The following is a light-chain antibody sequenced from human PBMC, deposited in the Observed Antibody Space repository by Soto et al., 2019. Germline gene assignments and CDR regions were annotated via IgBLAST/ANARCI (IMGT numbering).Light chain of an antibody. CDR2: GDS. CDR1: NIGSKS. V-gene: IGLV3-21*02. Sequence: SYELTQPPSVSVAPGQTARITCGGNNIGSKSVQWYQQKPGQAPVLVVYGDSDRPSGIHERFSGSNSGNTATLTISRVEAGDEADYYCQVWDSSSDHYVFGTGTKVTVL. CDR3: QVWDSSSDHYV. J-gene: IGLJ1*01.